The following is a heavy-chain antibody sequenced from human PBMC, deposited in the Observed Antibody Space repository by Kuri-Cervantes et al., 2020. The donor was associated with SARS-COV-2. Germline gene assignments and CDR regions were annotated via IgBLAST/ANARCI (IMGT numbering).Heavy chain of an antibody. CDR3: ARLPAVAGPQLPLDS. CDR1: GYTFSNFA. D-gene: IGHD6-19*01. V-gene: IGHV1-18*01. Sequence: ASVMVSCKASGYTFSNFAISWVRQAPGQGLEWMGWTSAYNGKTEYAHNFYGRVIMTTDTSTSTAYMELRSLTSDDTAVYYCARLPAVAGPQLPLDSWGQGTLVTVSS. CDR2: TSAYNGKT. J-gene: IGHJ4*02.